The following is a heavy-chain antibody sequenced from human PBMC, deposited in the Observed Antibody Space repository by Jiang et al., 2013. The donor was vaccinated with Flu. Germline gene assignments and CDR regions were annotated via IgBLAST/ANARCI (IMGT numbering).Heavy chain of an antibody. D-gene: IGHD2-2*01. J-gene: IGHJ4*02. Sequence: GDYYWSWIASTQEGPGVDWVHLSHGNTYYNPSLKSRVTMSVDTSKNQFSLNLSSVTAADTAVYYCARGTTGLHGIVVVPAADLYLDYWGQGTLVTVSS. V-gene: IGHV4-31*02. CDR1: GDYY. CDR3: ARGTTGLHGIVVVPAADLYLDY. CDR2: LSHGNT.